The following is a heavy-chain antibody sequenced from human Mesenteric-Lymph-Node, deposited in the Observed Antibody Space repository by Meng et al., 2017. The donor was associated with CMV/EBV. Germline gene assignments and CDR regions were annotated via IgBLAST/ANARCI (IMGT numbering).Heavy chain of an antibody. D-gene: IGHD5-24*01. Sequence: GESLKISCAASGFTFSTYWMHWVRQAPGKGLVWVSHINSDGSSTNYADSVKGRFTISRDNAKNSLYLQMNSLRAEDTALYYCACHNKFQFDPWGQGTLVTVSS. CDR2: INSDGSST. CDR1: GFTFSTYW. J-gene: IGHJ5*02. V-gene: IGHV3-74*01. CDR3: ACHNKFQFDP.